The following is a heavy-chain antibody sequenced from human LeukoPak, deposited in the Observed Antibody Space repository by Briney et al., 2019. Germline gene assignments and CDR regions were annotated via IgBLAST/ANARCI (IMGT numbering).Heavy chain of an antibody. CDR3: ARGNYYDPFDY. CDR2: ISSSGSTI. D-gene: IGHD3-22*01. CDR1: GFTFGDHY. V-gene: IGHV3-11*01. J-gene: IGHJ4*02. Sequence: GFLRLSCAASGFTFGDHYMSWIRQAPGKGLEWVSYISSSGSTIYCADSVKGRFTISRDSAKNSLYLQMNSLSAEDTAVYYCARGNYYDPFDYWGQGTLVTVSS.